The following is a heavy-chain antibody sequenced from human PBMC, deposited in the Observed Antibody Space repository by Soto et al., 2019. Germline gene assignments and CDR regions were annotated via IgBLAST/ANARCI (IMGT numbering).Heavy chain of an antibody. J-gene: IGHJ3*02. V-gene: IGHV4-59*12. Sequence: SETLSLTCTVSGGSISSYYWSWIRQPPGKGLEWFGYIYYSGSTNYNPSLKSRVTISVDTSKNQFSLQLNSVTPEDTAVYYCARDSGEQWLALDAFDIWGQGTMVTVSS. CDR3: ARDSGEQWLALDAFDI. CDR1: GGSISSYY. D-gene: IGHD6-19*01. CDR2: IYYSGST.